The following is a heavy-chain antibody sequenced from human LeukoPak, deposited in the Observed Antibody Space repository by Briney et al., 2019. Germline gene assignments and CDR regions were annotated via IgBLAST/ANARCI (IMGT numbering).Heavy chain of an antibody. CDR1: GFTFSSYG. Sequence: GGSLRLSCAASGFTFSSYGMSWVRQAPGKGLEWVSAISGSGGSTYYADSVKGRFTISRDNSKNTLYLQMNSLRAEDTAVYYCAKVRRGHSYPGDFDNWGQGTLVTVSS. D-gene: IGHD5-18*01. V-gene: IGHV3-23*01. CDR2: ISGSGGST. CDR3: AKVRRGHSYPGDFDN. J-gene: IGHJ4*02.